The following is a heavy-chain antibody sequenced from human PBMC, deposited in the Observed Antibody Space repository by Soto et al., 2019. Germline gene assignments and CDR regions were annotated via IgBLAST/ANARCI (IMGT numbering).Heavy chain of an antibody. CDR3: ARGGRDGYDY. V-gene: IGHV1-3*01. CDR2: INAGNGKT. CDR1: GYTFTNYP. J-gene: IGHJ4*02. Sequence: ASVKVSCKASGYTFTNYPLQWVRQAPGQGLEWMGWINAGNGKTKYSQKFQGRVTISVDTSKNQFSLKLSSVTAADTAVYYCARGGRDGYDYWGQGTLVTVSS. D-gene: IGHD5-12*01.